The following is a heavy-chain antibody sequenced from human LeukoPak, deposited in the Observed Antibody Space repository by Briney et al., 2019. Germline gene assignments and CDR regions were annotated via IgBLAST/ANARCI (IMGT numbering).Heavy chain of an antibody. CDR3: ARDPFPNDFWSGYPDY. CDR1: GFTFSSYS. Sequence: PGGSLRLSCAASGFTFSSYSMNWVRQAPGKGLEWVSSISSSSSYIYSADSVKGRFTISRDNAKTSLYLQMNSLRAEDTAVYYCARDPFPNDFWSGYPDYWGQGTLVTVSS. D-gene: IGHD3-3*01. V-gene: IGHV3-21*01. J-gene: IGHJ4*02. CDR2: ISSSSSYI.